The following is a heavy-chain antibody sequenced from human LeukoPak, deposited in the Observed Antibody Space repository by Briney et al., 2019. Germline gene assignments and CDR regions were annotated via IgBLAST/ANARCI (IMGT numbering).Heavy chain of an antibody. CDR1: GFTFSSYS. CDR3: AKDYARSSSWLDY. J-gene: IGHJ4*02. Sequence: GGSLRLSCAASGFTFSSYSMNWVRQAPGKGLEWVSSISSSSTYRYYADSLKGRFTVSRDNTKNSLYLQMNSLRAEDTAVYYCAKDYARSSSWLDYWGQGTLVTVSS. D-gene: IGHD6-13*01. V-gene: IGHV3-21*01. CDR2: ISSSSTYR.